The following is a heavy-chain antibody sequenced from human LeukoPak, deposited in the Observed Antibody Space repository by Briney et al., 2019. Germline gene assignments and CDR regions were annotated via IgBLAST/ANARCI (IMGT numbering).Heavy chain of an antibody. D-gene: IGHD3-9*01. Sequence: GASVKVSCKASGYTFTSYGISWVRQAPGQGLEWMGRINPNSGGTNYAQKFQGRVTMTRDTSISTAYMELSRLRSDDTAVYYCARGGNFLTGYYWTTPLFQKPYYFDYWGQGTLVTVSS. CDR3: ARGGNFLTGYYWTTPLFQKPYYFDY. CDR1: GYTFTSYG. CDR2: INPNSGGT. V-gene: IGHV1-2*06. J-gene: IGHJ4*02.